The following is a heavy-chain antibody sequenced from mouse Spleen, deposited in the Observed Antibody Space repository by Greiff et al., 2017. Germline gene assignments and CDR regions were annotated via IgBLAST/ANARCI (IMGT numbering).Heavy chain of an antibody. J-gene: IGHJ4*01. CDR2: IHPNSGST. Sequence: QVQLQQPGAELVKPGASVTLSCKASGYTFTSYWMHWVKQRPGQGLEWIGMIHPNSGSTNYNEKFKSKATLTVDKSSSTAYMQLSSLTSEDSAVYYCARHTTVEAMDYWGQGTSVTVSS. CDR3: ARHTTVEAMDY. CDR1: GYTFTSYW. V-gene: IGHV1-64*01. D-gene: IGHD1-1*01.